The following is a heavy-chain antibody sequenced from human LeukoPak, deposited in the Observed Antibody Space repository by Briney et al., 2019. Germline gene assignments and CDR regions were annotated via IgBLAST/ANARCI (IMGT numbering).Heavy chain of an antibody. CDR3: ARPYYYDSRIDP. CDR1: GGSISSGDYY. Sequence: SETLSLTCTVSGGSISSGDYYWSWIRHPPGKGLEWIAYMYYSGSTYYNPSLKSRVTMSADTSKTQLSLKLSSVTAADTAVYYCARPYYYDSRIDPWGQGILVTVSS. D-gene: IGHD3-22*01. CDR2: MYYSGST. V-gene: IGHV4-30-4*01. J-gene: IGHJ5*02.